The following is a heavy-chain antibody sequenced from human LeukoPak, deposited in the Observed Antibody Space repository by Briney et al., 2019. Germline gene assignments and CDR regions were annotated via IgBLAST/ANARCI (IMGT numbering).Heavy chain of an antibody. CDR2: IGAYNGNT. CDR3: ASGGYYYDSSGYYPFDY. Sequence: GASVKVSCKASGYTFTSYGISWVRQAPGQGLEWMGWIGAYNGNTNYAQKLQGRVTMTTDTSTSTAYMELSSLRSEDTAVYYCASGGYYYDSSGYYPFDYWGQGTLVTVSS. V-gene: IGHV1-18*01. J-gene: IGHJ4*02. CDR1: GYTFTSYG. D-gene: IGHD3-22*01.